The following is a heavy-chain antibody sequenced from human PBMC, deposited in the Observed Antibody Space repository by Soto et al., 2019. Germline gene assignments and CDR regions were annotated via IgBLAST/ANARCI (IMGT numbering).Heavy chain of an antibody. CDR2: IYHDGST. Sequence: QLQLQESGSGLVKPSQTLSLTCAVSGGSISSGAYSWSWIRQPPGKDLEWIGYIYHDGSTYYNSSLKSRVSISVDTSKNQFSLKLSSVTAADTAVYYCVRVVSAAAGQNWLDPWGQGTLVTVSS. D-gene: IGHD6-13*01. CDR1: GGSISSGAYS. CDR3: VRVVSAAAGQNWLDP. V-gene: IGHV4-30-2*01. J-gene: IGHJ5*02.